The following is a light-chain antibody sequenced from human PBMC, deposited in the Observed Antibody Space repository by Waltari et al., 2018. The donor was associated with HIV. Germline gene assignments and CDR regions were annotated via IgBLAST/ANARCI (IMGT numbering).Light chain of an antibody. CDR1: NIGSNS. Sequence: SYVLTQPPSVSVAPGKAASITCRGNNIGSNSVHRYQQKPGQTPVLVIYYDSDRPSGIPERFSGSNSGNTATLTISRVEDGDEADYYCQVWDTSNFVVFFGGGTKLTVL. CDR3: QVWDTSNFVVF. CDR2: YDS. J-gene: IGLJ2*01. V-gene: IGLV3-21*04.